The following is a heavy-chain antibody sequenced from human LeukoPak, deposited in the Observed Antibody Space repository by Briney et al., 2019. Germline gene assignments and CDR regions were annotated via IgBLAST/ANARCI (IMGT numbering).Heavy chain of an antibody. V-gene: IGHV3-74*01. CDR1: GFTFSRYW. J-gene: IGHJ4*02. D-gene: IGHD3-22*01. CDR2: IESDGTTT. CDR3: TRGQSSGYSSGDY. Sequence: GGSLRLSCAASGFTFSRYWMHWVRQAPGKGLVWVSRIESDGTTTTYADSVKGRFTISRDNAKNTLYLQMNSLRAEDTAVYYCTRGQSSGYSSGDYWGQGSLVTVSS.